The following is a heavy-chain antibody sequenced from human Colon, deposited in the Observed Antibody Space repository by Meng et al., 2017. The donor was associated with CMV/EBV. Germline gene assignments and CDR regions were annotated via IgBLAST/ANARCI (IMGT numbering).Heavy chain of an antibody. CDR3: AKDDNYYMGEIGS. J-gene: IGHJ5*02. CDR2: IYYDDSIA. V-gene: IGHV3-23*03. D-gene: IGHD3-16*01. CDR1: GFPFRGYA. Sequence: SGFPFRGYAMSWVRQAPGKGLEWVSVIYYDDSIAYYADSVKGRFTISRDHSKNTMYLQMNSLRVEDTAVYYCAKDDNYYMGEIGSWGQGTLVTVSS.